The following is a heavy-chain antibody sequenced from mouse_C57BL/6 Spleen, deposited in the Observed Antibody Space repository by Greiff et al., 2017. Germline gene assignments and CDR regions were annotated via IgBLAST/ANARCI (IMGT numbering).Heavy chain of an antibody. CDR1: GYTFTSYW. CDR2: IYPGSGST. CDR3: ANRGSSLGFAY. J-gene: IGHJ3*01. Sequence: QVQLKEPGAELVKPGASVKMSCKASGYTFTSYWITWVKQRPGQGLEWIGDIYPGSGSTNYNEKFKSKATLTVDTSSSTAYMQLSSLTSEDSAVYYCANRGSSLGFAYWGQGTLVTVSA. D-gene: IGHD1-1*01. V-gene: IGHV1-55*01.